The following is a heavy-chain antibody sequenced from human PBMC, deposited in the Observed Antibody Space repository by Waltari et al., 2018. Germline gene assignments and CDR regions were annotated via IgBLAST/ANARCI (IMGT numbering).Heavy chain of an antibody. D-gene: IGHD2-21*02. Sequence: QVQLQESGPGLMKPSETLSLTCTFSGGSMDHYFWHWIRQPPGKGLEWIGYIYYNGNTDYNPSLQSRVTISVDTSRSQFSLNLRSVTAADTTVYFCAREIYGGNSRPFDYWGQGTLVTVSS. CDR2: IYYNGNT. CDR3: AREIYGGNSRPFDY. CDR1: GGSMDHYF. J-gene: IGHJ4*02. V-gene: IGHV4-59*01.